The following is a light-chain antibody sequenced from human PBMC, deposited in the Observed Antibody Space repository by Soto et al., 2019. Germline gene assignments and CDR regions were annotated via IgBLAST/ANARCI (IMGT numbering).Light chain of an antibody. J-gene: IGLJ3*02. CDR1: SSDAGGYNY. Sequence: QSALTQPASVPGSPGQSITISCTGTSSDAGGYNYVSWYQQHPGKAPKLIIYEVSNQPSGVSNRFSGSKSGNTASLTVSGLQAEDEADYYCSSYSSVTTLWVFGGGGQVTVL. V-gene: IGLV2-14*01. CDR2: EVS. CDR3: SSYSSVTTLWV.